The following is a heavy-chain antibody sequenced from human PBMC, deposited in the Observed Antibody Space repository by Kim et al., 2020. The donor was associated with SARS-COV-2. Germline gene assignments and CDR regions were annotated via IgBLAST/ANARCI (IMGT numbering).Heavy chain of an antibody. D-gene: IGHD4-17*01. Sequence: GESLKISCKGSGYSFTSYWIGWVRQMPGKGLEWMGIIYPGDSDTRYSPSFQCQVTISADKSISTAYLQWSSLKASDTAMYYCARSVNDYGDQTWRFDYFDYWGQGTLVTVSS. V-gene: IGHV5-51*01. CDR3: ARSVNDYGDQTWRFDYFDY. CDR1: GYSFTSYW. J-gene: IGHJ4*02. CDR2: IYPGDSDT.